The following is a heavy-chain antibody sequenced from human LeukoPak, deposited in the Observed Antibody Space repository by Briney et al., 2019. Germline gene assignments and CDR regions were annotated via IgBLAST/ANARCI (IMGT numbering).Heavy chain of an antibody. D-gene: IGHD3-16*01. CDR2: IYTSGST. CDR1: GGSISSYY. V-gene: IGHV4-4*07. J-gene: IGHJ4*02. Sequence: SETLSLTCTVSGGSISSYYWSWIRQPAGKGLEWIGRIYTSGSTNYNPSLKSRVTMSVDTSKNQFSLKLSSVTAADTAVYYCARVSWMAHGGNYFDYWGQGTLVTVSS. CDR3: ARVSWMAHGGNYFDY.